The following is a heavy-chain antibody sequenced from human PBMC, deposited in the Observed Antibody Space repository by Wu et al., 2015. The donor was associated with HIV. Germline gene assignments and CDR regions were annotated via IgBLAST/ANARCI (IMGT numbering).Heavy chain of an antibody. CDR3: TRSRGFSVHYKTDDYFDY. Sequence: QVRLVQSGAELKKPGASVKVSCKASGFSFNNYYIYWVRLAPGHGLEWVGWINPQTGNTNYAQKFLGRVTMTRDTSTSSVYMEVTRLRSDDAAVYYCTRSRGFSVHYKTDDYFDYWGQGTLVAVSS. V-gene: IGHV1-2*02. CDR1: GFSFNNYY. CDR2: INPQTGNT. D-gene: IGHD3-3*01. J-gene: IGHJ4*02.